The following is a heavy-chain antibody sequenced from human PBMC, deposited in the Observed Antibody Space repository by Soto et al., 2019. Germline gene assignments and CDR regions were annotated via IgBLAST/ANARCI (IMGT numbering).Heavy chain of an antibody. J-gene: IGHJ5*02. CDR1: GGTFNSYS. CDR3: TRRGRQSANWFDP. V-gene: IGHV1-69*06. CDR2: IIPMSGRP. Sequence: ASVKVSCKASGGTFNSYSIDWLRQAPGQGFEWMGGIIPMSGRPNYAQRFQGRVTFSADKSINTVYMEVNSLTHEDTAVYYCTRRGRQSANWFDPWGQGTLVTVSS.